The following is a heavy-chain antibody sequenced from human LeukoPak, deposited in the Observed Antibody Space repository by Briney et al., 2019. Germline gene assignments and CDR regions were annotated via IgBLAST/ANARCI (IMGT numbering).Heavy chain of an antibody. J-gene: IGHJ4*02. Sequence: SETLSLTCNVSGGSISTYYWSWFRQPPGKRLEWIGYIFNVGSTNYNPSFKSRVTISVDTSKNQFSLKLSSVTAADTAVYYCARHRGYSYGYKGYYFDYWGQGTLVTVSS. D-gene: IGHD5-18*01. CDR3: ARHRGYSYGYKGYYFDY. CDR1: GGSISTYY. CDR2: IFNVGST. V-gene: IGHV4-59*08.